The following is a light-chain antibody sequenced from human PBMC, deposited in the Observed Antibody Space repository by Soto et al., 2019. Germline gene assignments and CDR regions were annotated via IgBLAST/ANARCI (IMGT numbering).Light chain of an antibody. Sequence: QSALSQPRSACGSPGQAVTISCTGTSSDVGGYNYVSWYQQHPGKAPKLMIYEVSKRPSGVPDRFSGSKSGNTASLTVSGLQAEDEADYYCSSYAGSTLYVFGTGTKVTVL. V-gene: IGLV2-8*01. CDR1: SSDVGGYNY. J-gene: IGLJ1*01. CDR2: EVS. CDR3: SSYAGSTLYV.